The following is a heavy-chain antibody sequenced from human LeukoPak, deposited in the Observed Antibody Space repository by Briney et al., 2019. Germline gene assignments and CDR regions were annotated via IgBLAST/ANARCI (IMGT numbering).Heavy chain of an antibody. CDR2: INHSGST. CDR1: GGSISSSNW. V-gene: IGHV4-4*02. CDR3: ARDYGDFAFDF. Sequence: SETLSLTCGVSGGSISSSNWWSWIRQPPGKGLEWIGEINHSGSTNYNPSLKSRVTISVDTSKNQLSLKLTSVTAADTAVYYCARDYGDFAFDFWGQGTMVTVSS. J-gene: IGHJ3*01. D-gene: IGHD4-17*01.